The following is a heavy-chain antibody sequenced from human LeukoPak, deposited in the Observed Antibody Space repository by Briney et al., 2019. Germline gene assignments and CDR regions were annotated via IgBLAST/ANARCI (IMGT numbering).Heavy chain of an antibody. D-gene: IGHD3-3*01. J-gene: IGHJ4*02. Sequence: GGSLRLSCSASGFTFNRFYLHWVRQAPGKGLEFVSHISSNGATTYYADSVKGRLTISRDDARNSLYLQMNSLRAEDTAVYYCARMSGSRLPGYWGQGALVTVSS. CDR2: ISSNGATT. CDR3: ARMSGSRLPGY. V-gene: IGHV3-64*04. CDR1: GFTFNRFY.